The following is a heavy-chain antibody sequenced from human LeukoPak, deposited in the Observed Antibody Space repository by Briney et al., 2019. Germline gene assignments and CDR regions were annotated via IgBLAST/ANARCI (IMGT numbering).Heavy chain of an antibody. Sequence: SETLSLTCTVSGGSISSSSYYWGWIRQPPVKGLEWIGSIYYSGSTYYNPSLKSRVTISVDTSKNQFSLKLSSVTAADTAVYYCARYPTYYYDRSGYYNFDYWGQGTLATVSS. D-gene: IGHD3-22*01. CDR1: GGSISSSSYY. V-gene: IGHV4-39*07. CDR3: ARYPTYYYDRSGYYNFDY. CDR2: IYYSGST. J-gene: IGHJ4*02.